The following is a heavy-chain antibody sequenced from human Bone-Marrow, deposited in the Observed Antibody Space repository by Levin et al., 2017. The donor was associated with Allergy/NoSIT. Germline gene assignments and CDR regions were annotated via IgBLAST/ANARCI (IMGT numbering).Heavy chain of an antibody. Sequence: SSETLSLTCAVSGGSISSSNWWSWVRQPPGKGLEWIGEIYHSGSTNYNPSLKSRVTISVDKSKNQFSLKLSSVTAADTAVYYCARDGSVHGGGMDVWGQGTTVTVSS. V-gene: IGHV4-4*02. CDR3: ARDGSVHGGGMDV. D-gene: IGHD3-10*01. J-gene: IGHJ6*02. CDR2: IYHSGST. CDR1: GGSISSSNW.